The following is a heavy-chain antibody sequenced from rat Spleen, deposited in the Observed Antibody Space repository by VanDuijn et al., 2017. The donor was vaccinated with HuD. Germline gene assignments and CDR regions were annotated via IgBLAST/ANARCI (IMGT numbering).Heavy chain of an antibody. CDR2: ISYSGST. CDR1: GYSITSNY. J-gene: IGHJ1*01. CDR3: ARSLSYAHYFWYFDF. Sequence: EGQLQESGPGLVKPSQSLSLTCSVTGYSITSNYWGWIRKFPGNKMEWMAYISYSGSTSYNPSLKSRISITRDTSKNQFFLHLNSVTTEDTATYYCARSLSYAHYFWYFDFWGPGTMVTVSS. D-gene: IGHD1-12*01. V-gene: IGHV3-1*01.